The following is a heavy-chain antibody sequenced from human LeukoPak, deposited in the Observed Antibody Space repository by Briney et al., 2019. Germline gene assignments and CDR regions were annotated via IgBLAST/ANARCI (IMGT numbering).Heavy chain of an antibody. V-gene: IGHV4-39*07. CDR3: ARDLRSSSWFYFDY. CDR2: TYYSGTT. Sequence: SETLSLTCTVSGGSISSSSYYWAWIRQPPGKGLEWIGSTYYSGTTYYNPSLKSRVTISVDTSKNQFSLKLRSVTAADTAVYYCARDLRSSSWFYFDYWGQGTLVTVSS. D-gene: IGHD6-13*01. CDR1: GGSISSSSYY. J-gene: IGHJ4*02.